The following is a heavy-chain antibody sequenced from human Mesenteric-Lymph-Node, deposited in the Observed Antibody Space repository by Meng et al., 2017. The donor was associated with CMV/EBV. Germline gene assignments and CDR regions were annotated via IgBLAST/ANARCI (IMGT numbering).Heavy chain of an antibody. CDR1: GFTFSSYA. CDR2: IYSGGSSK. D-gene: IGHD6-13*01. J-gene: IGHJ4*02. V-gene: IGHV3-23*03. Sequence: GGSLRLSCAASGFTFSSYAMSWVRQAPGKGLEWVSVIYSGGSSKYYADSVKGRFTISRDNSKNTLYLQMNSLRAEDTAVYYCEKPGREEHSSSWYYFDYWGQGTLVTVSS. CDR3: EKPGREEHSSSWYYFDY.